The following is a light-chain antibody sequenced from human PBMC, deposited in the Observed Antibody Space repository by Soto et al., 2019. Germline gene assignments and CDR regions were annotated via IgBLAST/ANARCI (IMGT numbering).Light chain of an antibody. CDR2: GAS. Sequence: EIGMSQSPATLSVSTGERATLPCRASQRVGSNLAWYQQKPGQAPRLLIFGASTRATGIPARFSGSGSGTEFTLTISSLQSEDFAVYYCQQYNNRPQTFGQGTKVDIK. V-gene: IGKV3-15*01. J-gene: IGKJ1*01. CDR3: QQYNNRPQT. CDR1: QRVGSN.